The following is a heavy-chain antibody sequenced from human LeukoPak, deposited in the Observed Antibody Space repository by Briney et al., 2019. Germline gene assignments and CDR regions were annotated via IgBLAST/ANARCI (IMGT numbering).Heavy chain of an antibody. V-gene: IGHV3-43D*03. D-gene: IGHD6-6*01. Sequence: GGSLRLSCAASGFTFDDYTMHWVRQAPGKGLEWVSLISWDGINTYYADSVKGRFTISRDNAKNSLYLQMNSLRAEDTAVYYCARDWGSIAARPPRGAGYYFDYWGQGTLVTVSS. CDR3: ARDWGSIAARPPRGAGYYFDY. CDR2: ISWDGINT. J-gene: IGHJ4*02. CDR1: GFTFDDYT.